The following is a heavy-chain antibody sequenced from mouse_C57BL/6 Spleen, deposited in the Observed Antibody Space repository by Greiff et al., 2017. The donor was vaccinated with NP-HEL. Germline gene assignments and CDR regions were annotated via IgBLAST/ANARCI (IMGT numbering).Heavy chain of an antibody. Sequence: VQLVESGPGLVAPSQSLSITCTVSGFSLTSYGVDWVRQSPGKGLEWLGVIWGVGSTNYNSAPKSRLITSKDNSKSQVFLKMNSLQTDDTTMYYCAIYCGSSSNYAMDYWGPGTSVTVSS. CDR3: AIYCGSSSNYAMDY. CDR2: IWGVGST. D-gene: IGHD1-1*01. J-gene: IGHJ4*01. CDR1: GFSLTSYG. V-gene: IGHV2-6*01.